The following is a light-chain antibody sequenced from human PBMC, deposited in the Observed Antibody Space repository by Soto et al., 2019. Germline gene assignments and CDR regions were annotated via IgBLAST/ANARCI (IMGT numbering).Light chain of an antibody. J-gene: IGKJ3*01. CDR3: MQARQTPFN. CDR1: QSLLYIDGYNY. CDR2: SAS. Sequence: DIVMTQSPLSLPVTPGEPASISCTSSQSLLYIDGYNYLDWYLQKPGQPPKLLIYSASNRASGVPARFSGSGSGTDFTLKNSRVEAEDVVVYFCMQARQTPFNFGPGTKVDIK. V-gene: IGKV2-28*01.